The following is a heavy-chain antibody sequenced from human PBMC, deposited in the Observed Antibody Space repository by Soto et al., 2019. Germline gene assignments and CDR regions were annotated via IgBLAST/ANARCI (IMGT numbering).Heavy chain of an antibody. CDR1: GFTFSSYG. J-gene: IGHJ6*02. D-gene: IGHD6-13*01. CDR2: ISYDGSNK. CDR3: AKDGVAAAGIDYYYYGMDV. V-gene: IGHV3-30*18. Sequence: XGSLRLSCAAAGFTFSSYGMHWVRQAPGKGLEWVAVISYDGSNKYYADSVKGRFTISRDNSKNTLYLQMNSLRAEDTAVYYCAKDGVAAAGIDYYYYGMDVWGQGTTVTVSS.